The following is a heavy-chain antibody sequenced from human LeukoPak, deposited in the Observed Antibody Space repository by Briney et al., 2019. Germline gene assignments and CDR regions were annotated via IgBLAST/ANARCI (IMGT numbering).Heavy chain of an antibody. Sequence: SETLSLTCTVSGGSFDSYFWTWFRQPPGKGLEFIGNMYHSGSASYNESLKGRATISLGSSRKEFSLKLTSVTAADTAVYFCARVLPAYRNGDPPYYMDVWGKGTTVTVSS. J-gene: IGHJ6*03. V-gene: IGHV4-59*01. CDR2: MYHSGSA. CDR1: GGSFDSYF. CDR3: ARVLPAYRNGDPPYYMDV. D-gene: IGHD7-27*01.